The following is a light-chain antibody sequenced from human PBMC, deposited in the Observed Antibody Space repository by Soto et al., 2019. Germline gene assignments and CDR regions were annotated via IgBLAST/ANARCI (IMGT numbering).Light chain of an antibody. CDR3: KQYNNWPRT. CDR1: QSVSSN. Sequence: EIVMTQSPATLSVSPGERATLSCRASQSVSSNLAWYQQKPGQAPRLLIYGASTRATGIPARFSGSGSGTEFTLTISSLQSEDFAVYYCKQYNNWPRTFGQGINVDIK. J-gene: IGKJ1*01. V-gene: IGKV3-15*01. CDR2: GAS.